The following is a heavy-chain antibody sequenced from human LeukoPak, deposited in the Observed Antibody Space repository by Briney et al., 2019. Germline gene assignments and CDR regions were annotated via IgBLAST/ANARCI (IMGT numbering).Heavy chain of an antibody. V-gene: IGHV3-48*03. CDR2: ISSSGSTI. CDR3: ARGGGRYQLPVDY. J-gene: IGHJ4*02. Sequence: GGSLRLSCAASGFTLSSYEMNWVRQAPGKGLEWVSYISSSGSTIYYADSVKGRFTISRDNAKNSLYLQMNSLRAEDTAVYYCARGGGRYQLPVDYWGQGTLVTVSS. D-gene: IGHD2-2*01. CDR1: GFTLSSYE.